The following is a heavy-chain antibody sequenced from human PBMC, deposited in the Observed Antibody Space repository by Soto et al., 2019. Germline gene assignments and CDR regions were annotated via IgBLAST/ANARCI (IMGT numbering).Heavy chain of an antibody. J-gene: IGHJ6*02. CDR3: ARARALSLRMDV. CDR2: ISSSSSTI. V-gene: IGHV3-48*02. Sequence: GGSLRLSCAASGFTFSSYFMNWVRQAPGKGLEWVSYISSSSSTIYYADSVKGRFTISRDNAKNSLYLQMNSLRDEDTALYYCARARALSLRMDVWGQGTTVTVSS. D-gene: IGHD2-2*01. CDR1: GFTFSSYF.